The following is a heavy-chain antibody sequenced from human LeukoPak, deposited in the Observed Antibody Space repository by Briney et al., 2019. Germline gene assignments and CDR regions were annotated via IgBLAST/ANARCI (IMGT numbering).Heavy chain of an antibody. V-gene: IGHV1-18*04. CDR3: ARDGRQWVPLNWFDP. CDR2: ISAYNGNT. CDR1: GYTFNTYG. D-gene: IGHD6-19*01. Sequence: GASVKVSCKASGYTFNTYGINWVRQAPGQGLEWMGWISAYNGNTNYAQNFQGRITLTTDTSTSTAYMELTSLRFDDTAVYHCARDGRQWVPLNWFDPWGQGTLVIVSS. J-gene: IGHJ5*02.